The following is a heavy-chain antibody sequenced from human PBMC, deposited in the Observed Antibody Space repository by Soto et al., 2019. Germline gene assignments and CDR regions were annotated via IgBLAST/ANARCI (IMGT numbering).Heavy chain of an antibody. CDR2: IIPVLGVT. D-gene: IGHD2-21*02. Sequence: QVQLVQSGAEVRKPGSSVEVSCMASGSTFSSYTINWVRQAPGQGLEWIGRIIPVLGVTHYARRFQGRVTITADGSRKTAYRELSSLTSEDTAVYYCARRRYCGVDCYNKFYYGMDVWCQGTTVTVSS. CDR1: GSTFSSYT. J-gene: IGHJ6*02. V-gene: IGHV1-69*02. CDR3: ARRRYCGVDCYNKFYYGMDV.